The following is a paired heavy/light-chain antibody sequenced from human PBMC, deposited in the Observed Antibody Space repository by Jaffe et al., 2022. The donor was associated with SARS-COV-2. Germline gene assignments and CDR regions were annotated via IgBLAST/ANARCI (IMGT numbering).Heavy chain of an antibody. D-gene: IGHD4-17*01. J-gene: IGHJ3*02. CDR1: GFTVSSDY. V-gene: IGHV3-66*02. CDR2: IYISGST. CDR3: ARDQGSNHYGGAFDI. Sequence: EVQLVESGGGLVQPGGSLRLSCAASGFTVSSDYMTWVRQAPGKGLEWVSVIYISGSTYYADSVKGRFTISRDISKNTVYLQMNSLRPEDTAVYSCARDQGSNHYGGAFDIWGQGTMVTVSS.
Light chain of an antibody. CDR2: GNT. Sequence: QSVLTQPPSVSGAPGQRVTISCTGSSSNIGAGFAVHWYQRLPGTAPKVLIYGNTNRPSGVPDRFSGSKSGTSASLAITGLQAEDEADYYCQSYDSSLRGSRVFGGGTKLTVL. CDR1: SSNIGAGFA. J-gene: IGLJ3*02. V-gene: IGLV1-40*01. CDR3: QSYDSSLRGSRV.